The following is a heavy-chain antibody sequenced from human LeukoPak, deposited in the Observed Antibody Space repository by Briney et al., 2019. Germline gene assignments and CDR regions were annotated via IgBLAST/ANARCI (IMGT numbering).Heavy chain of an antibody. V-gene: IGHV4-30-2*01. CDR3: ARVTGGSTFDY. CDR1: GGSISSGGYS. D-gene: IGHD7-27*01. CDR2: IYHSGST. J-gene: IGHJ4*02. Sequence: SQTLSLTCAVSGGSISSGGYSWSWIRQPPGKGLEWIGYIYHSGSTYYNPSLKSRVTISVDRSMNQFSLKLSSVTAADTAVYYCARVTGGSTFDYWGQGTLVTVSS.